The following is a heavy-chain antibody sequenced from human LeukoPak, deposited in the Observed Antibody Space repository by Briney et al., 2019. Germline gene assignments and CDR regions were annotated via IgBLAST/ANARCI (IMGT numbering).Heavy chain of an antibody. CDR3: ASTASVYCSGGSCYSGGRDYYYGMDV. J-gene: IGHJ6*02. CDR1: GYSISSSYY. V-gene: IGHV4-61*01. CDR2: IYYSGST. Sequence: SETLSLTCSVSGYSISSSYYWSWIRQPPGKGLEWIGYIYYSGSTNYNPSLKSRVTISVDTSKNQFSLKLSSVTAADTAVYYCASTASVYCSGGSCYSGGRDYYYGMDVWGQGTTVTVSS. D-gene: IGHD2-15*01.